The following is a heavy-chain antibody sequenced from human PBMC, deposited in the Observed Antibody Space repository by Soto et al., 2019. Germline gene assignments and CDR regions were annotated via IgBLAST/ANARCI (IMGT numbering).Heavy chain of an antibody. CDR1: GLSLSTSGVG. CDR2: IYWNDDK. D-gene: IGHD3-22*01. Sequence: QITLKESGPTLVKPTQTLTLTCTFSGLSLSTSGVGVGWIRQPPGKALEWLALIYWNDDKRYSPSLKSRLTITKDTSKNQVVLTMTNMDPVDTATYYCAHRRMSWYYDSSGYYDYWGQGTLVTVSS. CDR3: AHRRMSWYYDSSGYYDY. J-gene: IGHJ4*02. V-gene: IGHV2-5*01.